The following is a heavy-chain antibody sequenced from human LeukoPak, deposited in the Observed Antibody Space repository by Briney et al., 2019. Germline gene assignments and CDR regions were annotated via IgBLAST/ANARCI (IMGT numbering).Heavy chain of an antibody. V-gene: IGHV3-23*01. Sequence: PGGSLRLSCAASGFTFSSYAMSWVRQAPGKGLEWVSAISGSGGSTYYADSVKGRFTISRDNSKNTLYLQMNSLRAEDTAVYYCAKDGSSSWYGRYYFDYWSQGTLVTVSS. D-gene: IGHD6-13*01. CDR3: AKDGSSSWYGRYYFDY. CDR2: ISGSGGST. CDR1: GFTFSSYA. J-gene: IGHJ4*02.